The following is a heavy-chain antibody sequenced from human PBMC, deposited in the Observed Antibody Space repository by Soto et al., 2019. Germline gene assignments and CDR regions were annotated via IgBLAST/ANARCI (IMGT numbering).Heavy chain of an antibody. CDR2: IYYSGST. CDR3: ARVNYDILTGYQGWFDP. CDR1: GGSISSYY. Sequence: PSETLSLTCTVSGGSISSYYWSWIRQPPGKGLEWIGYIYYSGSTNYNPSLKSRVTISVDTSKNQFSLKLSSVTAADTAVYYCARVNYDILTGYQGWFDPWGQGTLVTVSS. J-gene: IGHJ5*02. D-gene: IGHD3-9*01. V-gene: IGHV4-59*01.